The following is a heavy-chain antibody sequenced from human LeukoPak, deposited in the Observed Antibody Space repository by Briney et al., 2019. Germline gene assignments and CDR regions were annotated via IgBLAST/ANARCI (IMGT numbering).Heavy chain of an antibody. Sequence: GASVKVSCKASGYTFTSYYMHWVRQAPGQGLEWMGIINPSGGSTSYAQKFQGRVTMTRDTSTSTVYMELSSLRSEDTAVYYCVSPGYSSGWYGVFDYWGQGTLVTVSS. CDR3: VSPGYSSGWYGVFDY. CDR2: INPSGGST. CDR1: GYTFTSYY. J-gene: IGHJ4*02. V-gene: IGHV1-46*01. D-gene: IGHD6-19*01.